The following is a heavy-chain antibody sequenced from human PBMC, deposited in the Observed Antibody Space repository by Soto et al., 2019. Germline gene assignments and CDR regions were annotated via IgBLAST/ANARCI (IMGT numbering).Heavy chain of an antibody. CDR1: AYSISRGNW. Sequence: QVQLQESGPGLVKPADTLSLTCAVSAYSISRGNWWGWIRQPPWKGQEWIGYIYYNGTTYYHPHLMSRVALSVDTSTNQFALKVMSLTAADTAVYYCARTFRYDFWSGSAFSAMNAWGQGTTVIVSS. CDR3: ARTFRYDFWSGSAFSAMNA. V-gene: IGHV4-28*01. D-gene: IGHD3-3*01. CDR2: IYYNGTT. J-gene: IGHJ6*02.